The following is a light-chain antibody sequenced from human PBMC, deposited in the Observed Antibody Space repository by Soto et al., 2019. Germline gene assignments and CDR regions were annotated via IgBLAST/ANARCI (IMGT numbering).Light chain of an antibody. CDR3: QQYDGSPPWT. V-gene: IGKV3-20*01. CDR1: QSVSGTY. CDR2: GAS. Sequence: EIVLTQSPGTLSLSPGERATLLCRASQSVSGTYLAWYQQKPGQAPRLLIYGASNRATGVPDRFSGSVSGTDFTLTISRLEPEDFAVYYCQQYDGSPPWTFGLGTKVDIK. J-gene: IGKJ1*01.